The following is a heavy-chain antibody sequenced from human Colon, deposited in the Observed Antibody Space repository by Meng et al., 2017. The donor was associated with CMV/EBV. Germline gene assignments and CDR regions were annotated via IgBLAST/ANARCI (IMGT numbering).Heavy chain of an antibody. V-gene: IGHV1-2*02. D-gene: IGHD3-3*01. CDR2: INPNSGGT. J-gene: IGHJ4*02. CDR3: ARTLVPAGPLSGLVIPHFDF. Sequence: ASAKVSCKASGYTFTGYYMHWVRQAPGQGLEWMGWINPNSGGTNYAQKSQGRVTMTRDTSISTAYMELSRLRSDDTAVYYCARTLVPAGPLSGLVIPHFDFWGQGTLVTVSS. CDR1: GYTFTGYY.